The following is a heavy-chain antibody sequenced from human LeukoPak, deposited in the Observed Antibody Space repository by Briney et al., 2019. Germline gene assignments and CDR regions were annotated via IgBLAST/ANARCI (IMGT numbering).Heavy chain of an antibody. V-gene: IGHV5-51*01. CDR3: ARRSDGVYGMDV. CDR1: GYSFISFY. CDR2: IQPGDSDI. D-gene: IGHD3-10*01. J-gene: IGHJ6*02. Sequence: GESLKISCKGSGYSFISFYIVWVRQMPGKGLEYMGAIQPGDSDIRYSPSFQGQVTMSADKSTSTAYLQWRTLKASDTAMYYCARRSDGVYGMDVWRQGTTVTVSS.